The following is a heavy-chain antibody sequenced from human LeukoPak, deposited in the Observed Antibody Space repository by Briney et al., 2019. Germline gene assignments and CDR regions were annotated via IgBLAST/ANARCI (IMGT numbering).Heavy chain of an antibody. D-gene: IGHD5-18*01. J-gene: IGHJ4*01. CDR3: ANSLHVDTAPGG. CDR2: ISGSGGST. CDR1: GFTLSSYA. Sequence: GGSLRLSCAASGFTLSSYAMSWVSQAPGKGLEWVSAISGSGGSTYYADSVKGRFTISRDNSKNTLYLQMNSLRAEDTAVYYCANSLHVDTAPGGWGHGALVTVSS. V-gene: IGHV3-23*01.